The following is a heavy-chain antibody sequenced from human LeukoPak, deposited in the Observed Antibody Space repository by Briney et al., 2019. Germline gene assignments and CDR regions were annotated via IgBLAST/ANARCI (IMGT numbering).Heavy chain of an antibody. CDR1: LFTFSDYW. D-gene: IGHD6-6*01. J-gene: IGHJ4*01. Sequence: PGGSLRLSCAPSLFTFSDYWMSWIRQASGKGLEWVANIKEDGSDKYYVDSVKGRFTISRDNAKNSLYFQMNSLRAEDTAVYYCARDRLGFHYWGQGTLVTVSS. V-gene: IGHV3-7*01. CDR2: IKEDGSDK. CDR3: ARDRLGFHY.